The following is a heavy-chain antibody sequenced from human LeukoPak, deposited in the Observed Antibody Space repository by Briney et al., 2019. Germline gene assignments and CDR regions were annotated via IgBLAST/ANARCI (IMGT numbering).Heavy chain of an antibody. CDR1: GFTFSSYS. J-gene: IGHJ4*02. V-gene: IGHV3-21*01. CDR2: ISSRRSYI. Sequence: GGSLRLSCAASGFTFSSYSMNWVRHAPGKAREWVSSISSRRSYIYYEESVKGGFTISRDNATNSLYLQMNSLRAEDTAVYYCASDRVGATRGWGQGTLVTVSS. CDR3: ASDRVGATRG. D-gene: IGHD1-26*01.